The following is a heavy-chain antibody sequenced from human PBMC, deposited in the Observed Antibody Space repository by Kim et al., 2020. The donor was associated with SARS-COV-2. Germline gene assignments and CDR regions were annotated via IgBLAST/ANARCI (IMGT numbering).Heavy chain of an antibody. CDR3: ARGGFLTGYPYYCDL. V-gene: IGHV3-11*01. Sequence: ADSGKGRFPISRDNAKSSLYLQMNSLRVEDTAVYYCARGGFLTGYPYYCDLWGQGTLVTVSS. D-gene: IGHD3-9*01. J-gene: IGHJ4*02.